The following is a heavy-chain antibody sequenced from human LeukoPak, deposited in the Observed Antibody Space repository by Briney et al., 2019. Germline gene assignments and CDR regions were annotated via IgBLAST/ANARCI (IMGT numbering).Heavy chain of an antibody. J-gene: IGHJ4*02. CDR3: ARGSLSVVAATLGFDY. Sequence: SVKVSCKASGGTFSSYAISWVRQAPGQGLEWMGGIIPIFGTANYAQKFQGRVTITADESTSTAYMELSSLRSEDTAVYYCARGSLSVVAATLGFDYWGQGTLVTVSS. CDR1: GGTFSSYA. D-gene: IGHD2-15*01. CDR2: IIPIFGTA. V-gene: IGHV1-69*13.